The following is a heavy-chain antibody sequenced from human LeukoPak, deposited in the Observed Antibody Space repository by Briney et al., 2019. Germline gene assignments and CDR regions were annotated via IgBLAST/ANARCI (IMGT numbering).Heavy chain of an antibody. J-gene: IGHJ6*02. V-gene: IGHV4-61*08. CDR2: IYYSGST. Sequence: SETLSLTCTVSGGSISSGDYYWSWIRQPPGKGLEWIGYIYYSGSTNYNPSLKSRVTISVDTSKNQFSLKLSSVTAADTAVYYCARSDFWSGYYSSEPQPIYGMDVWGQGTTVTVSS. CDR1: GGSISSGDYY. CDR3: ARSDFWSGYYSSEPQPIYGMDV. D-gene: IGHD3-3*01.